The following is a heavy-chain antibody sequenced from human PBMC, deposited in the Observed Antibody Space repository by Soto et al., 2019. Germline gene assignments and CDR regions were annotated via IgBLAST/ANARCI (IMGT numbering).Heavy chain of an antibody. CDR1: GFTFSSYA. V-gene: IGHV3-30-3*01. Sequence: GESLKISCAASGFTFSSYAVHWVRQAPGKGLEWVAVMSYDGSNKYYADSVKGRFTISSDNSKNTLYLQMNSLGTEDTAVYYCARGYCSRPSCSHFDCWGQGTLVT. D-gene: IGHD2-2*01. J-gene: IGHJ4*02. CDR3: ARGYCSRPSCSHFDC. CDR2: MSYDGSNK.